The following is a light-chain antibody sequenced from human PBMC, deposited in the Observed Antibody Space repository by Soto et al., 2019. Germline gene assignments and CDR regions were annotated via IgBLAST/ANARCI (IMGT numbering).Light chain of an antibody. Sequence: DLQLTQSPSFLSASIGDRVTITCRASQGISSYFAWYQQKPGKAPKLLIYGASTLQRGVPSRFSGSGSGTEFTLTISSLQPEDFATYYCQHLNSYPRTFGKGTKLEIK. CDR2: GAS. V-gene: IGKV1-9*01. CDR3: QHLNSYPRT. CDR1: QGISSY. J-gene: IGKJ2*01.